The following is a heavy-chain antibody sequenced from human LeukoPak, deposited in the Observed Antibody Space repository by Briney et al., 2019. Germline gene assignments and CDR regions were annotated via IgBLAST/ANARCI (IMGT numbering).Heavy chain of an antibody. CDR2: VNQVGSDK. Sequence: GGSLRLSCAASGFTFSNAWMSWVRQAPGKGLEWVANVNQVGSDKYYMDSIKGRFTISRGNAENSLDLQMNSLRAEDTAVYYCARDHHMDVWGKGTTVTVSS. CDR1: GFTFSNAW. CDR3: ARDHHMDV. V-gene: IGHV3-7*01. J-gene: IGHJ6*03.